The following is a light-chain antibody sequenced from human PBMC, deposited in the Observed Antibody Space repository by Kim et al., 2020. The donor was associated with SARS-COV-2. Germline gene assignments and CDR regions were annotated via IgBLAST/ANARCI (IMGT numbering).Light chain of an antibody. CDR1: QSVSSN. J-gene: IGKJ4*01. CDR3: HQYNNWPLT. Sequence: EIVMTQSPATLSMSPEERATLSCRASQSVSSNLAWYQQKPGQAPRLLIYDASTRATGIPARFSGSGSGTQFTLTISSLQSEDFAVYYCHQYNNWPLTFGGGTKVDIK. CDR2: DAS. V-gene: IGKV3-15*01.